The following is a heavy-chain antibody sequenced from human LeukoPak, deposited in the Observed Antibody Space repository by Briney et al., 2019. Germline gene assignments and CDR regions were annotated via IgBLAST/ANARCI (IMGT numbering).Heavy chain of an antibody. D-gene: IGHD5-24*01. CDR3: ARDRDGYNMGDAFDL. V-gene: IGHV3-48*04. Sequence: GGSLRLSCAASGFTFDSYSMSWVRQAPGKGLEWVSYITSGSSTIYYPDSVKGRFTISRDNVKTSLYLQMNSLKAEDTAVYFCARDRDGYNMGDAFDLWGQGTLVTISS. CDR1: GFTFDSYS. J-gene: IGHJ3*01. CDR2: ITSGSSTI.